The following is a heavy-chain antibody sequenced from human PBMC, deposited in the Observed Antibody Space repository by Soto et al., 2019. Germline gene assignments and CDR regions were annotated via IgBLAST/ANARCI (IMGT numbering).Heavy chain of an antibody. CDR1: GFTFSSYS. J-gene: IGHJ3*02. V-gene: IGHV3-48*02. CDR3: ARGRRRIAAHYAFDI. D-gene: IGHD6-6*01. CDR2: ISSSSSTI. Sequence: GGSLRLSCAASGFTFSSYSMNWVRQAPGKGLEWVSYISSSSSTIYYADSVKGRFTISRDNAKNSLYLQMNSLRDEDTALYYCARGRRRIAAHYAFDIWGQGTMVTVSS.